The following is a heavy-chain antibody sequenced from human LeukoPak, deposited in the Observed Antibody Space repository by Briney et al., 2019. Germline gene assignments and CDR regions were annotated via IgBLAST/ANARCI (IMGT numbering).Heavy chain of an antibody. CDR2: ISYSENT. D-gene: IGHD1-1*01. V-gene: IGHV4-59*01. Sequence: SETLSLTCTVSGGSITSFYWSWLRQPPGKGLEWVGYISYSENTNSNPSLKSRVTMSLDTSKNQFSLNLSSVTAADTAVYYCSRGTNRGAGNLDSWGQGALVTVSS. CDR3: SRGTNRGAGNLDS. CDR1: GGSITSFY. J-gene: IGHJ4*02.